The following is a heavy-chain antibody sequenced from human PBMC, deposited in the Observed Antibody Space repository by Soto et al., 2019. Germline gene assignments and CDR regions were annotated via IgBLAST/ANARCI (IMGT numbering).Heavy chain of an antibody. D-gene: IGHD3-3*02. Sequence: HVQLVQSGAEVKKPGASVKVSCKTSGYTFTGFDIRWVRQAPGQGLEWMGWISAYNGNTNYAQKLQGRGTMTTATSTSTAYREMRSLISDDTAVYYWARAMSHFYSYDHRDVWGKGTTVTVSS. CDR1: GYTFTGFD. V-gene: IGHV1-18*01. J-gene: IGHJ6*03. CDR2: ISAYNGNT. CDR3: ARAMSHFYSYDHRDV.